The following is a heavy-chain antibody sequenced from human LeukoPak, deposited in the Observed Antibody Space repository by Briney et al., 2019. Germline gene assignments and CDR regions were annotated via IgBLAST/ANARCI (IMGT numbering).Heavy chain of an antibody. Sequence: PGGSLRLSCAASGFTLSFYTMNWVRQAPGKGLEWVSFISSSSNYIYYADSVKGRFTISRDNAKNSLYLQMNSLRAEDTAVYYCARDMKAYDSSYGMDVWGQGTTLTVSS. CDR1: GFTLSFYT. V-gene: IGHV3-21*01. CDR3: ARDMKAYDSSYGMDV. J-gene: IGHJ6*02. D-gene: IGHD3-22*01. CDR2: ISSSSNYI.